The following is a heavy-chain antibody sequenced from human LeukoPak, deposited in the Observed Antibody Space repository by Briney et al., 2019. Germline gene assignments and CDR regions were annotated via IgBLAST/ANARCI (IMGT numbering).Heavy chain of an antibody. CDR2: VDNSGGT. V-gene: IGHV4-34*01. D-gene: IGHD3-22*01. CDR3: ARGPPLTYSGTGGYYFFDH. CDR1: GGTFSGYF. J-gene: IGHJ4*02. Sequence: SETLSLTCAVYGGTFSGYFWSWIRQPPGKGLEWIGEVDNSGGTNYSPSLKSRVTISVDTSKTQFSLKLSSVTAADTAVYYCARGPPLTYSGTGGYYFFDHWGQGILVTVSS.